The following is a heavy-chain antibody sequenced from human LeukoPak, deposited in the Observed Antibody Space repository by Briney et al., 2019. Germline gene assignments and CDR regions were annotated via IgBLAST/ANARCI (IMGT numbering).Heavy chain of an antibody. J-gene: IGHJ3*02. D-gene: IGHD3-22*01. CDR2: ISYDGSNK. Sequence: GGSLRLSYAAAGFTFSSYAMHWVRKAPGKGLEWVAVISYDGSNKYYADSVKGRFTISRDNAKNSLYLQMNSLRAEDTAVYYCARVLITMIVPNAFDIWGQGTMVTVSS. V-gene: IGHV3-30*04. CDR1: GFTFSSYA. CDR3: ARVLITMIVPNAFDI.